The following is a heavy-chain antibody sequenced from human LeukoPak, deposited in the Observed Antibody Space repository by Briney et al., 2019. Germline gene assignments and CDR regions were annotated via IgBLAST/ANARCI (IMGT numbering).Heavy chain of an antibody. J-gene: IGHJ4*02. Sequence: GGSLRLSCAASGFTFSSYAMSWVRQAPGKGLEWVSAISGSGGNTYYADSVKGRFTISRDSSMSTLYLQMNSLRVDDTAVYYCAKERYYCSSTSCISPLDYWGQGTLVTVSS. D-gene: IGHD2-2*01. CDR2: ISGSGGNT. CDR1: GFTFSSYA. V-gene: IGHV3-23*01. CDR3: AKERYYCSSTSCISPLDY.